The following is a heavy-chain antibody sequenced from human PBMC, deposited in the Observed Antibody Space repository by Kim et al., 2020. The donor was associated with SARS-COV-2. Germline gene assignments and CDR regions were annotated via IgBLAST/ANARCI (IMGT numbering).Heavy chain of an antibody. J-gene: IGHJ4*02. V-gene: IGHV6-1*01. D-gene: IGHD6-19*01. Sequence: YAASVKSRITINPDTSKIHCSLQLNSVTPEDTAVYCCAREGIAVAGDFDYWGQGTLVTVSS. CDR3: AREGIAVAGDFDY.